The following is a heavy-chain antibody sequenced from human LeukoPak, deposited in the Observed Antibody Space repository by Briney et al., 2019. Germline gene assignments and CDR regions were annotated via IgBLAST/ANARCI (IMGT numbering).Heavy chain of an antibody. CDR1: GFTFSSYG. Sequence: PGRSLRLSCAASGFTFSSYGMHWVRQAPGKGLEWVAVIWYDGSNKYYADSVKGRFTISRDNSKNTLYLRMNSLRAEDTAVYYCAREVGSYGYSVFDYWGQGTLVTVSS. CDR3: AREVGSYGYSVFDY. J-gene: IGHJ4*02. V-gene: IGHV3-33*08. CDR2: IWYDGSNK. D-gene: IGHD5-18*01.